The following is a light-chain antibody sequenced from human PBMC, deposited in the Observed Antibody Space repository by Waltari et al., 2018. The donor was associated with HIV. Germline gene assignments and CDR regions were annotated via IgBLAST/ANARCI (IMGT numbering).Light chain of an antibody. J-gene: IGLJ2*01. V-gene: IGLV6-57*01. Sequence: NVMLTQRHPVSDSPGKTVTISSTRNSDSIASNSMQWYQRRPGSSPTTVIFDHSQSPSGFSSLFPAPIDTSSNLDPLPIVRQKPEGEGDVFCHSYDSDNQIFGGGTKLTVL. CDR2: DHS. CDR3: HSYDSDNQI. CDR1: SDSIASNS.